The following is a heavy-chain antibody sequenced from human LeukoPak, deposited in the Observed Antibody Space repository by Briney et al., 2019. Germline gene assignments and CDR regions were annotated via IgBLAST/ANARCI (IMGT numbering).Heavy chain of an antibody. CDR3: ARHPYPRDYFGSGNLIRRTRGNFYFDY. V-gene: IGHV4-39*01. J-gene: IGHJ4*02. CDR1: GGSISSNSYE. Sequence: TSETLSLTCTGSGGSISSNSYEWGWIGQPPGRGREWIGSSDYSGSAYYNASLKSRITVSVNRSKNQVSLKLSSVAAADPACDYCARHPYPRDYFGSGNLIRRTRGNFYFDYWGQGTLVTVSS. D-gene: IGHD3-10*01. CDR2: SDYSGSA.